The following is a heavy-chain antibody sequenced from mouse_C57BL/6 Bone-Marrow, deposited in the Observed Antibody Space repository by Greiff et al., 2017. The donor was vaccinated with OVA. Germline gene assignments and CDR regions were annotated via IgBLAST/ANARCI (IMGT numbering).Heavy chain of an antibody. J-gene: IGHJ1*03. CDR3: TPNWDGYFDV. Sequence: QVHVKQSGAELVRPGASVTLSCKASGYTFTDYEMHWVKQTPVHGLEWIGAIDPETGGTAYNQKFKGKAILTADKSSSTAYMELRSLTSEDSAVYYCTPNWDGYFDVWGTGTTVTVSS. CDR2: IDPETGGT. D-gene: IGHD4-1*01. V-gene: IGHV1-15*01. CDR1: GYTFTDYE.